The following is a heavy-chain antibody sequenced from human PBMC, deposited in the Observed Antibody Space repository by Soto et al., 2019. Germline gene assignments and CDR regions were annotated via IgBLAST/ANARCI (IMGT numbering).Heavy chain of an antibody. J-gene: IGHJ6*02. CDR3: ASEYCSGGSCYYYGMDV. CDR1: GFTFSNYG. D-gene: IGHD2-15*01. Sequence: QVQLVESGGGVVQPGRSLRLSCAASGFTFSNYGMHWVRQAPGKGLEWVAVIWYDGSNKYYADSVKGRFTISRDNSKNTRYLQMNSRRAEDTAVYYCASEYCSGGSCYYYGMDVWGQGTTVTVSS. V-gene: IGHV3-33*01. CDR2: IWYDGSNK.